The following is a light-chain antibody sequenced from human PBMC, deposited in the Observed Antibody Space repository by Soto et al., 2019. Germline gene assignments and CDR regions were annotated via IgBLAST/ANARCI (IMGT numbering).Light chain of an antibody. Sequence: IVMTQSPATLSVSPGDRVTLSCRASQSVSSDLAWYQQRPGQAPRLLIYGASSRATGVPDRFSGSGSGTDFTLTISRVEPEDFAVYYCQQYGSSLFTFGQGTRLEIK. V-gene: IGKV3-20*01. CDR1: QSVSSD. CDR3: QQYGSSLFT. J-gene: IGKJ5*01. CDR2: GAS.